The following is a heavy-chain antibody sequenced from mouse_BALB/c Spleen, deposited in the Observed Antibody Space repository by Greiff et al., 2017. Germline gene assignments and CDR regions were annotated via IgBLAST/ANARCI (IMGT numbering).Heavy chain of an antibody. CDR2: ISDGGSYT. J-gene: IGHJ3*01. CDR1: GFTFSDYY. D-gene: IGHD2-12*01. Sequence: EVKLVESGGGLVKPGGSLKLSCAASGFTFSDYYMYWVRQTPEKRLEWVATISDGGSYTYYPDSVKGRFTISRDNAKNNLYLQMSSLKSEDTAMYYCAMDVDDQAWFAYWGQGTLVTVSA. V-gene: IGHV5-4*02. CDR3: AMDVDDQAWFAY.